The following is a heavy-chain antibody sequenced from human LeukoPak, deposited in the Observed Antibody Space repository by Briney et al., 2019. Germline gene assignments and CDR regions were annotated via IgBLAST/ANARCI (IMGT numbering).Heavy chain of an antibody. CDR2: ISSSSSYI. CDR1: GFTFSSYS. J-gene: IGHJ3*02. D-gene: IGHD3-10*01. V-gene: IGHV3-21*01. Sequence: GGSLRLSCAASGFTFSSYSMNWVRQAPGKGLEWVSSISSSSSYIYYADSVKGRFTISRDNAKNSLYLQMNSLRAEDTAVYYCARVYRVRGVIFPTTENAFDIWGQGTMVTVSS. CDR3: ARVYRVRGVIFPTTENAFDI.